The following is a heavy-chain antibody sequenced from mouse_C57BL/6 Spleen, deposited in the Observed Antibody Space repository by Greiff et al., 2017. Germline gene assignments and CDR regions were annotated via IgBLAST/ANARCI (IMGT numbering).Heavy chain of an antibody. V-gene: IGHV1-69*01. CDR2: IDPYDSYT. D-gene: IGHD2-13*01. J-gene: IGHJ2*01. Sequence: QVQLQQSGAELVMPGASVKLSCKASGYTFTSYWMHWVKQRPGQGLEWIGEIDPYDSYTNYNQKFKGKSTLTADKSSSTAYMQLSSLTSEDSAVYYCAKGSDYGYWGQGTTLTVSS. CDR1: GYTFTSYW. CDR3: AKGSDYGY.